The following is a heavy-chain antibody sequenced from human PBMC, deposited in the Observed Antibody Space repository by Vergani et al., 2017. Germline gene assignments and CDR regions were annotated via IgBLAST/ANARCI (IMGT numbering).Heavy chain of an antibody. J-gene: IGHJ6*02. V-gene: IGHV1-8*01. CDR2: MNPNSGNT. D-gene: IGHD3-3*01. CDR1: GYTFTSYD. Sequence: QVQLVQSGAEVKKPGASVKVSCKASGYTFTSYDINWVRQATGQGLEWMGWMNPNSGNTGYAQKFQGRVTMTRNTSISTAYMELSSLRSEDTAVYYCARGPGATIFGAVIDYYYYGMDVWGQGTTVTVSS. CDR3: ARGPGATIFGAVIDYYYYGMDV.